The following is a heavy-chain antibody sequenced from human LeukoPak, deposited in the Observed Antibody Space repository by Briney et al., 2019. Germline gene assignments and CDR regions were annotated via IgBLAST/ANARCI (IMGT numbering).Heavy chain of an antibody. Sequence: PSETLSLTCAVYGGSFSGYYWSWIRQPPGKGLEWIGEINHSGSTNYNPSLKSRVTISVDTSKNQFSLKLSSVTAADTAVYYCARRLVVPAAIVDYWGQGALVTVSS. J-gene: IGHJ4*02. CDR3: ARRLVVPAAIVDY. V-gene: IGHV4-34*01. D-gene: IGHD2-2*01. CDR1: GGSFSGYY. CDR2: INHSGST.